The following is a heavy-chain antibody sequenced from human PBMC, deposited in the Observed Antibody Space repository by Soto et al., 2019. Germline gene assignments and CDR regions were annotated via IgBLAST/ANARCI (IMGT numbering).Heavy chain of an antibody. Sequence: ASVKVSFKASGYTFTGYYMHWVRHAPGQGLEWMGWINPNSGGTNYAQKFQGRVTMTRDTSISTAYMELSRLRSDDTAVYYCARDLGYCSGGSCYYYYGMDVWGQGTTVTVSS. CDR3: ARDLGYCSGGSCYYYYGMDV. D-gene: IGHD2-15*01. CDR1: GYTFTGYY. V-gene: IGHV1-2*02. J-gene: IGHJ6*02. CDR2: INPNSGGT.